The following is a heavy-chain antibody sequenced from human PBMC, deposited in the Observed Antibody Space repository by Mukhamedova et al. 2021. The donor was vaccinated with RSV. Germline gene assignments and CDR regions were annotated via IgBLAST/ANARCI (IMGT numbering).Heavy chain of an antibody. CDR3: ARSRGGDYFDY. Sequence: GLEWIGYIYYSGSTNYNPSLKSRVTISVDTSKNQFSLKLSSVTAADTAVYYCARSRGGDYFDYWGQGTLVTLSS. V-gene: IGHV4-59*01. D-gene: IGHD3-10*01. J-gene: IGHJ4*02. CDR2: IYYSGST.